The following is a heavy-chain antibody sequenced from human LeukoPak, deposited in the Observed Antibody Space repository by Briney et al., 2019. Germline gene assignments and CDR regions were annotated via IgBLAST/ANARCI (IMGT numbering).Heavy chain of an antibody. CDR1: GFTFSSYA. J-gene: IGHJ4*02. Sequence: GGSLRLSCAASGFTFSSYAMSWVRQAPWKGLEWVSAISGSGGSTYYADSVKGRFTISRDNSKNTLYLQMNSLRAEDTAVYYCAKGIPYCSSTSCPIDYWGQGTLVTVSS. CDR3: AKGIPYCSSTSCPIDY. D-gene: IGHD2-2*01. V-gene: IGHV3-23*01. CDR2: ISGSGGST.